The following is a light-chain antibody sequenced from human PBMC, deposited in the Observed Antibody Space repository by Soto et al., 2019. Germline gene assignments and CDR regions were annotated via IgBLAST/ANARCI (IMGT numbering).Light chain of an antibody. Sequence: DTQMTQSPSTLSASVGDTVTITCRASQSIGSWLAWYQQKPGKAPDLLIYDASSLESGVPSRFSGSGSGTEFTLTISSLQPDDFATYYCQQYNSYSWTFGQGTNVEIK. CDR2: DAS. CDR3: QQYNSYSWT. J-gene: IGKJ1*01. V-gene: IGKV1-5*01. CDR1: QSIGSW.